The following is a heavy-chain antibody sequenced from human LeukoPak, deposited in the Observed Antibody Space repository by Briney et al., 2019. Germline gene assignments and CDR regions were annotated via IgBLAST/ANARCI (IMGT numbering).Heavy chain of an antibody. CDR3: AKSPNVRLASCSSTSCYSFDY. CDR2: ISYDGSNK. CDR1: GFTFSSYG. V-gene: IGHV3-30*18. J-gene: IGHJ4*02. Sequence: GRSLRLSCAASGFTFSSYGMHWVRQAPGKRLEWVAVISYDGSNKYYADSVKGRFTISRDNSKNTLYLQMNSLRSEDTAVYYCAKSPNVRLASCSSTSCYSFDYWGQGTLVTVSS. D-gene: IGHD2-2*02.